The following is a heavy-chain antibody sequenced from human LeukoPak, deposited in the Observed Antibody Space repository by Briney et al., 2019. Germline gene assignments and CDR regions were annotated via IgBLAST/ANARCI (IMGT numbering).Heavy chain of an antibody. J-gene: IGHJ4*02. D-gene: IGHD3-10*01. CDR3: ARRGYGSGNYYYPN. CDR2: IYPGASDT. CDR1: GYNFTNHY. V-gene: IGHV5-51*01. Sequence: GESLKISCKGSGYNFTNHYIGWVRLMPGKGLEWMGIIYPGASDTRYSPSIQGQVTISADKSISTAYLQWSSLKASDTAMYYCARRGYGSGNYYYPNWGQGTLVTVSS.